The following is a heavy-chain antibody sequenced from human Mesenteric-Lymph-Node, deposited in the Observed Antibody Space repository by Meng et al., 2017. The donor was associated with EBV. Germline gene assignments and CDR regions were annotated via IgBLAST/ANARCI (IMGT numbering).Heavy chain of an antibody. CDR3: ARGTIFGIVVTYFDY. CDR1: GGSFSGYH. CDR2: ISQSGET. V-gene: IGHV4-34*01. J-gene: IGHJ4*02. Sequence: APLPQCGYGLLDPSETWSLPCAASGGSFSGYHWSWIRQPPGKGLEYIGEISQSGETNYNPSLKSRVTISVDTSRNQFSLKMRSVTAADTAVYYCARGTIFGIVVTYFDYWSQGNLVTVSS. D-gene: IGHD3-3*01.